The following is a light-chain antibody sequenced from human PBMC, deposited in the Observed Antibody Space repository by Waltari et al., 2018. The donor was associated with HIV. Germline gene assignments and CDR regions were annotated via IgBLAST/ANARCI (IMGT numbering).Light chain of an antibody. CDR1: QSISSY. Sequence: TQMTQSQSSLSASLGCTVTITCRASQSISSYLNWYQQKPGKAPKLLIYAVFSLQSGVPSRFSGSGSGTDFTLTISSLQPEDFATYYCQQSYSTPLTFGGGTKVEIK. CDR2: AVF. J-gene: IGKJ4*01. CDR3: QQSYSTPLT. V-gene: IGKV1-39*01.